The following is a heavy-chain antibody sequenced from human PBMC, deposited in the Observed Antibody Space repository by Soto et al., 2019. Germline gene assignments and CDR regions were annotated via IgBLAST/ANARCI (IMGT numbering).Heavy chain of an antibody. J-gene: IGHJ6*02. V-gene: IGHV4-34*01. CDR3: ARGGRKPSPTFFAMDV. D-gene: IGHD4-4*01. CDR2: INYSGST. Sequence: SETLSLTCAVYGGSFSGYYWSWIRQPPGKGLEWIGEINYSGSTNYNPSLKSRVTISGDTSKNQFSLKLSSVTAADTAVYYCARGGRKPSPTFFAMDVWGQGTTVTVSS. CDR1: GGSFSGYY.